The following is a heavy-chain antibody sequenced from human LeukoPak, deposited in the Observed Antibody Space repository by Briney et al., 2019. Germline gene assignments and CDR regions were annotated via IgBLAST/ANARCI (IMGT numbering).Heavy chain of an antibody. CDR1: GFTFSDHY. CDR3: ARVLEYYASTGYYYVGYFDY. CDR2: TRNKANSYTT. D-gene: IGHD3-22*01. Sequence: GGSLRLSCAASGFTFSDHYMDWVRQAPGKGLEWVGRTRNKANSYTTEYAASVKGRFTISRDDSKNSLYLQMNILKTEETAVYDCARVLEYYASTGYYYVGYFDYWGQGTLVTVSS. V-gene: IGHV3-72*01. J-gene: IGHJ4*02.